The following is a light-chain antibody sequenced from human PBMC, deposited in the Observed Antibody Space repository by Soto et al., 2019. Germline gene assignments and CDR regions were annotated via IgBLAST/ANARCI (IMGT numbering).Light chain of an antibody. CDR1: QIFNRIY. J-gene: IGKJ1*01. CDR3: HQYDSWK. V-gene: IGKV3-20*01. CDR2: GAS. Sequence: EILLTRSPGTLSYSPGEIDTLSCSSSQIFNRIYLARYQQKPGQATRLLIYGASSRATSIPDRFSGSGSGTDLTLTISRLEPEDFAVYYCHQYDSWKVGKGHKVDLK.